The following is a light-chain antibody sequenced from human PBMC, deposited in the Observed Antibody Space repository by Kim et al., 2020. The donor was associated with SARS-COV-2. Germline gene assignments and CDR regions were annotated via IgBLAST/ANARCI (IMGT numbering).Light chain of an antibody. CDR2: EDS. Sequence: SYELTQPPSVSASPGQTVSITCSGDKLGDKYVSWYQQRPGQSPVLVIYEDSKRPSGIPERFSGSNSGNTATLTISGTQATNEADYYCQAWDRSLGVFGGGTQLTVL. CDR1: KLGDKY. CDR3: QAWDRSLGV. J-gene: IGLJ3*02. V-gene: IGLV3-1*01.